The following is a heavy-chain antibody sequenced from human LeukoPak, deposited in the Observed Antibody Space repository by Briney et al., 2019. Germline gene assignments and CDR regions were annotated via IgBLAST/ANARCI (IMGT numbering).Heavy chain of an antibody. Sequence: GASVKVSCKASGYTFTSYGISWVRQAPGQGLEWRGWISAYNGNTNYAQKLKDRVTMTTDTSTSNAYLELRSLSSADTAVYSCARGYCSSTSCFVWGWFDPWGQGTLVTVSS. V-gene: IGHV1-18*01. CDR3: ARGYCSSTSCFVWGWFDP. J-gene: IGHJ5*02. CDR1: GYTFTSYG. D-gene: IGHD2-2*01. CDR2: ISAYNGNT.